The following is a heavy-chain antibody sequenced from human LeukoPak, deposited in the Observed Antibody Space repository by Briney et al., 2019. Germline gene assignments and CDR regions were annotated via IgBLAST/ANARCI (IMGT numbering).Heavy chain of an antibody. Sequence: GGSLRLSCAASAFTFSNYWMSWVRQAPGKGLEWVANIKQDGSEKYYVNSVKGRFTISRDNAKSSLYLQMNSLRAEDTAIYYCAREDDWNYEDYWGQGTLVTVSS. J-gene: IGHJ4*02. V-gene: IGHV3-7*01. CDR2: IKQDGSEK. CDR1: AFTFSNYW. CDR3: AREDDWNYEDY. D-gene: IGHD1-7*01.